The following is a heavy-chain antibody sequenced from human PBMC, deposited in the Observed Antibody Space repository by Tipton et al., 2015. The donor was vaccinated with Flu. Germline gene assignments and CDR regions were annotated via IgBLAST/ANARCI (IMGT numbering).Heavy chain of an antibody. CDR3: ARGGPITMVRGVMRGDY. V-gene: IGHV4-59*12. Sequence: TLSLTCTVSGGSISSYYWSWIRQPPGKGLEWIGYIYYSGSTNYNPSLKSRVTISVDTSKNQFSLKLSSVTAADTAVYYCARGGPITMVRGVMRGDYWGQGTLVTVSS. J-gene: IGHJ4*02. CDR1: GGSISSYY. CDR2: IYYSGST. D-gene: IGHD3-10*01.